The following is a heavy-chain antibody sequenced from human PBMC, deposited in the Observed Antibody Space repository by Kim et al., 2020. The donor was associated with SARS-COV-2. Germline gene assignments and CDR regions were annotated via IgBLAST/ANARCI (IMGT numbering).Heavy chain of an antibody. J-gene: IGHJ4*02. CDR3: ARDRGAAAGTPVY. Sequence: GGSLRLSCAASGFTFSSYSMNWVRQAPGKGLEWVSSISSSSSYIYYADSVKGRFTISRDNAKNSLYLQMNSLRAEDTAVYYWARDRGAAAGTPVYWGQGTLVTVSS. D-gene: IGHD6-13*01. CDR1: GFTFSSYS. V-gene: IGHV3-21*01. CDR2: ISSSSSYI.